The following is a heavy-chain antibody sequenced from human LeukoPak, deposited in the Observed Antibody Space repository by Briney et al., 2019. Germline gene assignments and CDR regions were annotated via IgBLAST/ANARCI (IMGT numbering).Heavy chain of an antibody. D-gene: IGHD3-3*01. CDR1: GGSISSSSYY. CDR2: IYYSGST. V-gene: IGHV4-39*07. CDR3: ARAGLRLSGWLREYFYDS. J-gene: IGHJ4*02. Sequence: PSKTLSLTCTVSGGSISSSSYYWGWIRQPPGKGLEWIGSIYYSGSTYYNPSLKSRVTLSVDASKNQFSLRLNSVNAADTAVYYCARAGLRLSGWLREYFYDSWGQGILVTVSS.